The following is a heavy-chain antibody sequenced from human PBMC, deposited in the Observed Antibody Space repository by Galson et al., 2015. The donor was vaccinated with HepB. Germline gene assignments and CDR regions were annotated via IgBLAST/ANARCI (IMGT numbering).Heavy chain of an antibody. Sequence: SLRLSCAASGFTFSDYHMTWIRQAPGKGPEWISYSGKTGSAMYYADSVKGRFTISRDNGKNSVYLQMNSLRAEDTGVYYCATYSSNWRRWGQGTRVIVSS. CDR1: GFTFSDYH. CDR3: ATYSSNWRR. V-gene: IGHV3-11*01. D-gene: IGHD6-13*01. CDR2: SGKTGSAM. J-gene: IGHJ4*02.